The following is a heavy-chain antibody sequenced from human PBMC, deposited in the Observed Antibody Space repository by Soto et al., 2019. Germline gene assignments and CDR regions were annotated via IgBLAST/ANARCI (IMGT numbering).Heavy chain of an antibody. Sequence: GASVTVSCQASGYTFTSYYMHWVRQAPGQGLEWMGIINPSGGSTSYAQKFQGRVTMTRDTSTSTVYMELSSLRSEDTAVYYCARTYYDFWSGSHGWFDPWGQGTLVTVSS. CDR2: INPSGGST. CDR1: GYTFTSYY. CDR3: ARTYYDFWSGSHGWFDP. V-gene: IGHV1-46*01. J-gene: IGHJ5*02. D-gene: IGHD3-3*01.